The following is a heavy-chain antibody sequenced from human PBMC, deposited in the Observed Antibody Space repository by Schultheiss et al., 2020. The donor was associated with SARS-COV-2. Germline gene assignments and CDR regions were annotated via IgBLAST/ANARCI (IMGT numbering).Heavy chain of an antibody. Sequence: SQTLSLTCTVSGGSISSYYWSWIRQPPGKGLEWIGYIYYSGSTNYNPSLKSRVTISVDTSKNQFSLKLSSVTAADTAVYYCARHVLVVVAATRSYWFDPWGQGTLVTVSS. J-gene: IGHJ5*02. D-gene: IGHD2-15*01. CDR3: ARHVLVVVAATRSYWFDP. CDR1: GGSISSYY. CDR2: IYYSGST. V-gene: IGHV4-59*01.